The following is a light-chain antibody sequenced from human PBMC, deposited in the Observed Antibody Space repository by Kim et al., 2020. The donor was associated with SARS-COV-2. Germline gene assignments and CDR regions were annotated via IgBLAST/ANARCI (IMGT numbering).Light chain of an antibody. J-gene: IGLJ2*01. CDR3: GTWDSSLSAVV. CDR1: SSNIGNNY. Sequence: GQKVTISCSGSSSNIGNNYVYWYQQLPGTAPKLLIYDNNKRPSGIPDRFSGSKSGTSATLGITGLQTGDEADYYCGTWDSSLSAVVFGGGTQLTVL. CDR2: DNN. V-gene: IGLV1-51*01.